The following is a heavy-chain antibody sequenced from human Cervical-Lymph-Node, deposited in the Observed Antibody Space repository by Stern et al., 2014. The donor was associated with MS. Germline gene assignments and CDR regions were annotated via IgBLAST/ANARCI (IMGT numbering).Heavy chain of an antibody. V-gene: IGHV1-69*01. D-gene: IGHD3-22*01. J-gene: IGHJ3*02. CDR1: GGTFSSHA. CDR2: IIPFFGTA. Sequence: VQLVESGAEVKKPGSSVKVSCRASGGTFSSHAITWVRQAPGQGLQWLGAIIPFFGTANYAQNCQGRVTISADGSTSTAYMELSSLRSEDTAVYYCARRDYYDSSTYYDDAFDIWGQGTMVTVSS. CDR3: ARRDYYDSSTYYDDAFDI.